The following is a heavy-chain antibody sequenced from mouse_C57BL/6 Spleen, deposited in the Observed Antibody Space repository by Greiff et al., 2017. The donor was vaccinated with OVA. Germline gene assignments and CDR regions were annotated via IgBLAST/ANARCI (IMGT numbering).Heavy chain of an antibody. Sequence: VQLQQPGAELVKPGASVKLSCKASGYTFTSYWMHWVKQRPGQGLEWIGMIHPNSGSTNYNEKFKSKATLTVDKSSSTAYMQLSSLTSEDSAVYYCARYYYGGAMDYWGQGTSVTVSS. V-gene: IGHV1-64*01. CDR1: GYTFTSYW. J-gene: IGHJ4*01. CDR2: IHPNSGST. D-gene: IGHD1-1*01. CDR3: ARYYYGGAMDY.